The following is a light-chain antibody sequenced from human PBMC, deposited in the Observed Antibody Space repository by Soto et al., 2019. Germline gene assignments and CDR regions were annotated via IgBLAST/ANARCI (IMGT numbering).Light chain of an antibody. CDR1: QSVSSN. CDR3: QHYVYPQWT. V-gene: IGKV3-15*01. Sequence: EIVLTQSPAPLSLSPGERASLSCRASQSVSSNLALYQQKPGQAPRLLIYGASTRATGIPDRFSCSGSGTEFTLTIRRLEPEDFAVYFCQHYVYPQWTFGPGTKVDIK. CDR2: GAS. J-gene: IGKJ1*01.